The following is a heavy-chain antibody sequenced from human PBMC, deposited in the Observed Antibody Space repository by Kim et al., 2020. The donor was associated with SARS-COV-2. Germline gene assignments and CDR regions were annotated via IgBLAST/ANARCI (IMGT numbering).Heavy chain of an antibody. CDR3: ARQLGTGSCSGGSCYGVTYVFDI. V-gene: IGHV1-8*02. J-gene: IGHJ3*02. CDR1: GYTFTSYE. CDR2: MNPNTGHT. D-gene: IGHD2-15*01. Sequence: ASVKVSCKASGYTFTSYEINWVRQVTGQGLEWMGWMNPNTGHTGYAHNFQGRVTMTRNTSISTAYMELSRLRSEDAAVYYCARQLGTGSCSGGSCYGVTYVFDIWGQGTMVTVSS.